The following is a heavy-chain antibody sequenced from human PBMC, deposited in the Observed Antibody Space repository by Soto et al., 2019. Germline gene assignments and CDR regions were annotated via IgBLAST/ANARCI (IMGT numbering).Heavy chain of an antibody. CDR3: AREGASGRGGLDY. V-gene: IGHV1-18*01. CDR2: YNGNT. D-gene: IGHD6-19*01. Sequence: YNGNTNYAQKLQGRVTMTTDTSTSTAYMELRSLRSDDTAVYYCAREGASGRGGLDYWGQGTLVTVSS. J-gene: IGHJ4*02.